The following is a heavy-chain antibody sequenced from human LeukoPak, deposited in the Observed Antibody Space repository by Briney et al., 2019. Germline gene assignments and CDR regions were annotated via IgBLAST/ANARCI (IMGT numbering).Heavy chain of an antibody. J-gene: IGHJ6*02. CDR1: GFTFSDYY. Sequence: GGSLRLSCAASGFTFSDYYMYWIRQAPGKGLEWLAYISEGGTKTHYADSVKGRFTISRDNAKNSLYLQMNSLRAEDTAVYYCARVGEMYYDFWSGYYREGYYYYGMDVWGQGTTVTVSS. CDR2: ISEGGTKT. CDR3: ARVGEMYYDFWSGYYREGYYYYGMDV. D-gene: IGHD3-3*01. V-gene: IGHV3-11*03.